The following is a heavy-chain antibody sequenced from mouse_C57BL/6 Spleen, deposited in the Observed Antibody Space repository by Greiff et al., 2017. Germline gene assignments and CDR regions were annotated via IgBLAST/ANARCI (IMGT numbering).Heavy chain of an antibody. V-gene: IGHV1-69*01. Sequence: QVQLQQPGAELVMPGASVKLSCKASGYTFTSYWMHWVKQRPGQGLEWIGEIDPSDSYTNYNQKFKGKSTLTVDKSSSTAYMQLSSLTSEDSAVYYCARAEVRWAWFAYWGQGTLVTVSA. CDR1: GYTFTSYW. D-gene: IGHD2-14*01. CDR2: IDPSDSYT. CDR3: ARAEVRWAWFAY. J-gene: IGHJ3*01.